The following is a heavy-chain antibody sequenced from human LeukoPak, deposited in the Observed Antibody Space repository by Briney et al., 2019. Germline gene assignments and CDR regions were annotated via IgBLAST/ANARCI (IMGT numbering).Heavy chain of an antibody. V-gene: IGHV1-69*01. Sequence: SVKVSCKASGGTFSSYAISWVRQAPGQGLEWMGGIIPIFGTANYAQKFQGRVTITADESTSTAYMELSSLRSEDAAVYCCARDLLERVRGVMLKVYYYYGMDVWGQGTTVTVSS. D-gene: IGHD3-10*01. J-gene: IGHJ6*02. CDR3: ARDLLERVRGVMLKVYYYYGMDV. CDR1: GGTFSSYA. CDR2: IIPIFGTA.